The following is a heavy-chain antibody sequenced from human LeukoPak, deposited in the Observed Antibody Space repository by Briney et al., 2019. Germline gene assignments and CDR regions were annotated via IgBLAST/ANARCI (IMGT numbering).Heavy chain of an antibody. CDR3: VRVDYYGRSGPTGPLSN. D-gene: IGHD3-22*01. CDR1: GYTFTSYG. J-gene: IGHJ4*02. V-gene: IGHV1-18*01. CDR2: ISAYYGNT. Sequence: ASVKVSCKASGYTFTSYGISWVRQAPGQGLEWMGWISAYYGNTNYAQKFQGRVNMTTDTSTSTAYMELRSLRSDDTAVYYCVRVDYYGRSGPTGPLSNWGQGTLVTVSS.